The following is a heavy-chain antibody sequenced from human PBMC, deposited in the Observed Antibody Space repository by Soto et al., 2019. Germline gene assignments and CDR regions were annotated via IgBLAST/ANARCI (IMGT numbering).Heavy chain of an antibody. D-gene: IGHD6-13*01. CDR2: INPNSGGT. V-gene: IGHV1-2*04. J-gene: IGHJ5*02. Sequence: QVQLVQSGAEVKKPGASVKVSCKASGYTFTGYYMHWVRQAPGQGLEWMGWINPNSGGTNYAQKFQGWVTTARDTSIRTASMELSRLRSDDTAVYYCARGRLAAAGTGWFDPWGQGTLVTVSS. CDR1: GYTFTGYY. CDR3: ARGRLAAAGTGWFDP.